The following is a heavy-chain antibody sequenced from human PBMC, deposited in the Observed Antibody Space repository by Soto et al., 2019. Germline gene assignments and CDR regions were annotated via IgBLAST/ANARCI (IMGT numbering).Heavy chain of an antibody. J-gene: IGHJ4*02. CDR2: INPNSGGT. CDR3: ARDGVGARGDYFDY. Sequence: ASVKVSCKASGYTFTGYYVHWVRQAPGQGLEWMGWINPNSGGTNYAQKFQGRVTMTRDTSISTAYMELSRLRFDDTAVYYCARDGVGARGDYFDYWGQGTLVTVSS. CDR1: GYTFTGYY. V-gene: IGHV1-2*02. D-gene: IGHD1-26*01.